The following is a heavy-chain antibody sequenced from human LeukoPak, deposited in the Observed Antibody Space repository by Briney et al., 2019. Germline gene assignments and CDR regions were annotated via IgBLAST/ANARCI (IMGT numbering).Heavy chain of an antibody. CDR2: ISWNSGSI. J-gene: IGHJ2*01. V-gene: IGHV3-9*02. Sequence: PGGSLRLSCAASGFISEDYAMHWLRQAPGKGLEWVSGISWNSGSIGYADSVKGRFTISRDNAKNSLYLQMNSLRTEDTAFYYCTKDVFDFGGYFELWGRGTLVTVSS. CDR3: TKDVFDFGGYFEL. CDR1: GFISEDYA. D-gene: IGHD3-16*01.